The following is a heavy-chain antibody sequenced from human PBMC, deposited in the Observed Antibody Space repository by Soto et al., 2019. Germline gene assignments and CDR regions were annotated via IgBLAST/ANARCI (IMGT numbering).Heavy chain of an antibody. J-gene: IGHJ4*02. V-gene: IGHV3-23*01. CDR3: ARSIAVAGCSLFDH. D-gene: IGHD6-19*01. CDR2: LFGGGDGI. Sequence: HPGGSLRLSCAASGFRFSTYAMSWVRQAPGKGLEWVSGLFGGGDGIAYADSVKGRFTISRDNSNNMLYLQMHSLRAEDTAVYYCARSIAVAGCSLFDHWGQGTLVTVSS. CDR1: GFRFSTYA.